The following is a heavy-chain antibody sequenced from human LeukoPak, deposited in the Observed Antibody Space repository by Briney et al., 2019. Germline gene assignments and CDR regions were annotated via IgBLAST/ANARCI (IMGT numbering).Heavy chain of an antibody. Sequence: SETLSLTCTVSGGSISSYYWSWTRQPPGKGLEWVGNIYYTGSTNYNPSLKSRVTISVDTSKNQFSLRLSSVTAADTAVYYCARRVTSNWFDPWGQGTPVTVSS. V-gene: IGHV4-59*08. CDR3: ARRVTSNWFDP. D-gene: IGHD2-21*02. CDR2: IYYTGST. CDR1: GGSISSYY. J-gene: IGHJ5*02.